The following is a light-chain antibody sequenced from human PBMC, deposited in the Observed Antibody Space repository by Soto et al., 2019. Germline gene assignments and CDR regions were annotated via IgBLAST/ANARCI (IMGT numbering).Light chain of an antibody. CDR3: ASWDDSLSATL. Sequence: QSVLTQPPSVSAAPGQKVTISCSGSSSNIGGNSVSWYQQLPGTAPKLPIYDDDKRPSGIPDRFSGSKSGTSASLAISGLRSEDEADYYCASWDDSLSATLFGGGTKVTVL. CDR1: SSNIGGNS. CDR2: DDD. J-gene: IGLJ2*01. V-gene: IGLV1-51*01.